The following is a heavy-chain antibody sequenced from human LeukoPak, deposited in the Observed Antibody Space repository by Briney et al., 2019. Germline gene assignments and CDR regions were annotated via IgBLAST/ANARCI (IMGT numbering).Heavy chain of an antibody. V-gene: IGHV3-23*01. CDR1: GFTFSTYA. D-gene: IGHD3-22*01. Sequence: PGGSLRLSCAASGFTFSTYAMSWVRQAPGKGLEWVSAISGSGGSTYYADSVKGRFTISRDNSKSTLYLQMNSLRAEDTAVYYCAKPPSCYWYFFDYWGQGTLVTVSS. CDR3: AKPPSCYWYFFDY. J-gene: IGHJ4*02. CDR2: ISGSGGST.